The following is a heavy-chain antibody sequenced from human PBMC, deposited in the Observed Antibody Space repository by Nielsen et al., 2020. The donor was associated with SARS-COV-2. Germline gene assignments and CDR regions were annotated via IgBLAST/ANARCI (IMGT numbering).Heavy chain of an antibody. V-gene: IGHV1-24*01. D-gene: IGHD6-19*01. Sequence: ASVKVSCKVSGYTLTGLSMHWVRQAPGKGLEWMGGFDPEDGETIYAQKFQGRVTMTEDTSTDTAYMELSSLRSDDTAVYYCARTVAGAYGMDVWGQETTVTVSS. J-gene: IGHJ6*02. CDR2: FDPEDGET. CDR3: ARTVAGAYGMDV. CDR1: GYTLTGLS.